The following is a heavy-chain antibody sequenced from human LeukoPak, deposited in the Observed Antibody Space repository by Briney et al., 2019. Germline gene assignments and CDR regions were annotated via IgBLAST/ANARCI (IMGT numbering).Heavy chain of an antibody. Sequence: GGSLRLSCTASGFTFDDYGMSWVRRPPGKGLEWISGLNWNGGITGYADSVKGRFTISRDNAKNVLYLQMNSLRVEDTAFYCCARGEWFDILSGPFDYWGQGAQVTVSS. V-gene: IGHV3-20*04. D-gene: IGHD3-3*01. CDR1: GFTFDDYG. CDR3: ARGEWFDILSGPFDY. J-gene: IGHJ4*02. CDR2: LNWNGGIT.